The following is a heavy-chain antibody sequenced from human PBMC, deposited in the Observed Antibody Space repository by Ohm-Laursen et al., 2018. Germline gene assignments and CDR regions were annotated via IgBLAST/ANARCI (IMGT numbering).Heavy chain of an antibody. CDR2: MNPNSGNTGYSGDT. J-gene: IGHJ4*02. V-gene: IGHV1-8*01. CDR1: GYTFSTYD. D-gene: IGHD2-2*01. Sequence: SVKVSCKASGYTFSTYDIVWVRQAAGQGPEWMGWMNPNSGNTGYSGDTGYQHKFRGRITMARDTSISTAYMELSGLTSEDTATYYCARAVRNQLVSDYWGQGTLVTVSS. CDR3: ARAVRNQLVSDY.